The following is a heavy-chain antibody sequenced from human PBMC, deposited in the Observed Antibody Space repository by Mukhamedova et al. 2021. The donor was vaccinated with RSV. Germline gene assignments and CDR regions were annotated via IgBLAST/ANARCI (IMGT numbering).Heavy chain of an antibody. V-gene: IGHV3-21*01. CDR2: ISSSSSYI. CDR3: ARPGSAYGSGPSDYYYYG. J-gene: IGHJ6*01. D-gene: IGHD3-10*01. Sequence: PGKGLEWVSSISSSSSYIYYADSVKGRFTISRDNAKNSLYLQMNSLRAEDTAVYYCARPGSAYGSGPSDYYYYG.